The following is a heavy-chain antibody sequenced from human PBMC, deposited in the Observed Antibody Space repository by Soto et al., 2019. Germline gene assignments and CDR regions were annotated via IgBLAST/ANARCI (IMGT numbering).Heavy chain of an antibody. CDR3: ARDRYYYDSSGYYPY. J-gene: IGHJ4*02. D-gene: IGHD3-22*01. CDR2: ISAYNGNT. Sequence: ASVKVSCKASGYTFTSYGISWVRQAPGQGLEWMGWISAYNGNTNYAQKLQGRVTMTTDTSTSTAYMELRSLRSDDTAVYYCARDRYYYDSSGYYPYWGQGTLVTSPQ. V-gene: IGHV1-18*04. CDR1: GYTFTSYG.